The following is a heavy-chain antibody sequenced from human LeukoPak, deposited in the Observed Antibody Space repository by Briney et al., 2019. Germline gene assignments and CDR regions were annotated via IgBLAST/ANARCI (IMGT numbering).Heavy chain of an antibody. CDR3: ARDLGGRWGY. D-gene: IGHD5-24*01. CDR2: INEDGSIR. V-gene: IGHV3-74*01. Sequence: GRSLRLSCVGTGFPFSSYWKHWVRQVPGKGLVWVARINEDGSIRNYADSVKGRFTVSRDNAKNTLHLQMNSLRGEDTAVFYCARDLGGRWGYWGQGTLVTVSS. CDR1: GFPFSSYW. J-gene: IGHJ4*02.